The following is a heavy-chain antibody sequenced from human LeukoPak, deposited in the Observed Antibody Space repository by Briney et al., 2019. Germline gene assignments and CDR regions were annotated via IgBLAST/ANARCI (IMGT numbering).Heavy chain of an antibody. CDR1: GGSFSGYY. CDR2: INHSGST. D-gene: IGHD3-3*01. Sequence: SETLSLTCAVYGGSFSGYYWSWIRQPPGKGLEWIGEINHSGSTNYNPSLKSRVTISVDTSKNQFSLKLSSVTAADTAVYYCARGRSRPRITIFGDWFDPWGQGTLVTVSS. J-gene: IGHJ5*02. V-gene: IGHV4-34*01. CDR3: ARGRSRPRITIFGDWFDP.